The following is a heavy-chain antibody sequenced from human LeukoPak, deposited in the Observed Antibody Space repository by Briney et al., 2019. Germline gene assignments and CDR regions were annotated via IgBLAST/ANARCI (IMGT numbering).Heavy chain of an antibody. V-gene: IGHV3-21*01. Sequence: GGSLRPSCAASGFTFSSYSMNWVRQAPGKGLEWVSSISSSSSYIYYADSVKGRFTISRDNAKNSLYLQMNSLRAEDTAVYYCARNYYGSGSYYYWGQGTLVTVSS. J-gene: IGHJ4*02. CDR3: ARNYYGSGSYYY. CDR1: GFTFSSYS. CDR2: ISSSSSYI. D-gene: IGHD3-10*01.